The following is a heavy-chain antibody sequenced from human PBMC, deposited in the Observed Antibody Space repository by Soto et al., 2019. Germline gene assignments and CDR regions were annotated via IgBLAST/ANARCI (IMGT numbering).Heavy chain of an antibody. D-gene: IGHD3-9*01. Sequence: GESLKISCKASGYSFTTYWIGWVRQMPGKGLEWMGIIYPLNSDTRYSPSFQGQVIMSADKSINTAYLQWSSLKASDTAMYYCARRDISRFPDYWGQGTLVTVSS. V-gene: IGHV5-51*01. CDR3: ARRDISRFPDY. CDR1: GYSFTTYW. CDR2: IYPLNSDT. J-gene: IGHJ4*02.